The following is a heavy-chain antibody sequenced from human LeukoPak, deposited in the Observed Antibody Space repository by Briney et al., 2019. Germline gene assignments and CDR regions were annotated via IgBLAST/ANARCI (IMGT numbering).Heavy chain of an antibody. CDR1: GFTFSSSE. Sequence: GGSLRLSCAASGFTFSSSEMNWVRQAPGKGLEWVSGISGSGISTYYADSVKGRFTISRDSSKSTVYLQMNSLRDDDTAVYYCAKFRNSGQTGFDIWGQGTMVTVSS. J-gene: IGHJ3*02. V-gene: IGHV3-23*01. D-gene: IGHD3-10*01. CDR3: AKFRNSGQTGFDI. CDR2: ISGSGIST.